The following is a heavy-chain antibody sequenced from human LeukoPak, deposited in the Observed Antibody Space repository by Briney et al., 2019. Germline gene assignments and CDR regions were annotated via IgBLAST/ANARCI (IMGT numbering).Heavy chain of an antibody. CDR1: GASISSNNW. CDR2: IYHSGST. J-gene: IGHJ6*04. D-gene: IGHD3-9*01. CDR3: ARTSGDWLSWAWIGVDV. Sequence: SGTLSLTCAVSGASISSNNWWWSWVRQPPGKGLEWIGEIYHSGSTNYNPSLKSRVTMSVDKSKNQFSLRMSSVTAADTAVYYCARTSGDWLSWAWIGVDVWGKGTTVTVSS. V-gene: IGHV4-4*02.